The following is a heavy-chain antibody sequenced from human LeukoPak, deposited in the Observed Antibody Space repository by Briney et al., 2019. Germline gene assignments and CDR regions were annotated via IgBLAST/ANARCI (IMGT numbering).Heavy chain of an antibody. D-gene: IGHD3-22*01. CDR1: GFTFSSYA. CDR2: ISGSGGST. V-gene: IGHV3-23*01. J-gene: IGHJ4*02. CDR3: AAGVYYYDSSGYYPTFDY. Sequence: GGSLRLSCAASGFTFSSYAMSWVRQAPGRGLEWVSAISGSGGSTYYADSVKGRFTISRDNSKNTLYLQMNSLRAEDTAVYYCAAGVYYYDSSGYYPTFDYWGQGTLVTVSS.